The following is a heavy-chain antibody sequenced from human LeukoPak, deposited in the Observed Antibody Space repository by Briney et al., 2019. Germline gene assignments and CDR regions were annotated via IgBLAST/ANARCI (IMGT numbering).Heavy chain of an antibody. D-gene: IGHD3-3*01. Sequence: SETLSLTCAVYGGSFSGYYWSWIRQPPGKGLEWIGEINHSGSTNYNPSLKSRVTMSVDTSKNQFSLKLKSVTAADTAVYYCARDEHYDFWSGSNYYYGMDVWGQGTTVTVSS. V-gene: IGHV4-34*01. CDR3: ARDEHYDFWSGSNYYYGMDV. CDR2: INHSGST. J-gene: IGHJ6*02. CDR1: GGSFSGYY.